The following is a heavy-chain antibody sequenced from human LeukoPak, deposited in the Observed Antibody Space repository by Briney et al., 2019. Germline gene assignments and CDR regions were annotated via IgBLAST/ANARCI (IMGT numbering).Heavy chain of an antibody. D-gene: IGHD2-15*01. J-gene: IGHJ4*02. Sequence: SETLSLTCTVSGGSISSYYWSWIRQPPGKGLEWIGYIYYSGSTNYNPSLKSRVTISVDTSKNQFPLKLSSVTAADTAVYYCARLVVAATPTYYFDYWGQGTLVTVSS. CDR2: IYYSGST. CDR1: GGSISSYY. V-gene: IGHV4-59*08. CDR3: ARLVVAATPTYYFDY.